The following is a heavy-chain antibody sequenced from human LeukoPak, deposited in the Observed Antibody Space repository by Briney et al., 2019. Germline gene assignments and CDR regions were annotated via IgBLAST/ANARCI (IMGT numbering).Heavy chain of an antibody. V-gene: IGHV3-30*18. J-gene: IGHJ4*02. Sequence: GGSLRLSCAASGFTFSSYDMHWVRQAPGKGLEWVAVISYDGTNIYYADDSVKGRFTISRDNSRDTLYLQMNSLSAEDTAVYYCAKERNYYGSGSSTDFDFWGQGTLVTVSS. CDR1: GFTFSSYD. D-gene: IGHD3-10*01. CDR2: ISYDGTNI. CDR3: AKERNYYGSGSSTDFDF.